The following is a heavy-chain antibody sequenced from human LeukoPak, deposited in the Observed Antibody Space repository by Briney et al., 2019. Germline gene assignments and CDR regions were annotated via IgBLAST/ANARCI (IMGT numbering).Heavy chain of an antibody. CDR1: GYTLTSYY. CDR3: ARAGSGRESYFDY. D-gene: IGHD3-10*01. V-gene: IGHV1-46*01. Sequence: ASVKVSCKASGYTLTSYYMHWARQAPGQGLEWMGIINPSGGSTSYAQKFQGRVTMTRDTSTSTVYMELSSLRSEDTAVYYCARAGSGRESYFDYWGQGTLVTVSS. CDR2: INPSGGST. J-gene: IGHJ4*02.